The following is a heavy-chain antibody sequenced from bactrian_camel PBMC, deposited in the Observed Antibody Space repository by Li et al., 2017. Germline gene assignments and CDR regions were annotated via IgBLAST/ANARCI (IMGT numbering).Heavy chain of an antibody. Sequence: HVQLVESGGGAVMPGGSLRLSCTISGDTYSPHAPYSMGWFRQAPGKEREEVARINGYGTRTYAISVKGRFTIYRNNIKNTLYLEMNSLKPEDTAMYYCAAFGSGGDKKCSDFGYWGQGTQVTVS. V-gene: IGHV3S53*01. J-gene: IGHJ6*01. D-gene: IGHD2*01. CDR3: AAFGSGGDKKCSDFGY. CDR2: INGYGTR. CDR1: GDTYSPHAPYS.